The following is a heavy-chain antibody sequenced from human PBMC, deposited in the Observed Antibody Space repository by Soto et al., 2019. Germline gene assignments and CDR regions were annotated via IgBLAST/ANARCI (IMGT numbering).Heavy chain of an antibody. D-gene: IGHD3-10*01. J-gene: IGHJ4*02. Sequence: SETLSLTCTVSGGSISRYYWSWIRQPPGKGLEWIGYIYYSGSPDYNPSLKSRVTISVDTSKNQFSLKLSSVTAADTAVYYCARVPDYGSGSRDLDYWGQGTLVTVCS. CDR2: IYYSGSP. CDR1: GGSISRYY. CDR3: ARVPDYGSGSRDLDY. V-gene: IGHV4-59*01.